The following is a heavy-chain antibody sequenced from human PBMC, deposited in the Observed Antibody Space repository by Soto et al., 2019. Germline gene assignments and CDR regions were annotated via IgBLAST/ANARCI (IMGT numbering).Heavy chain of an antibody. Sequence: SETLSLTCTVSGGSISSCSYYWGLIRQPPGKGLEWIGSIYYSGSTYYNPSLKSRVTISVDTSKNQFSLKLSSVTAADTAVYYCARLTYCSSTSCYHNWFDPWGQGTLVTVSS. CDR2: IYYSGST. CDR1: GGSISSCSYY. D-gene: IGHD2-2*01. CDR3: ARLTYCSSTSCYHNWFDP. V-gene: IGHV4-39*01. J-gene: IGHJ5*02.